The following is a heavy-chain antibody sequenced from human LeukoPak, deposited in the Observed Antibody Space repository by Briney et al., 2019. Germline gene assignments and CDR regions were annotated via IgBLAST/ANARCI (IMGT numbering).Heavy chain of an antibody. J-gene: IGHJ4*02. Sequence: GRSLRLSCAAPGFTFSSYWMHWVRQGPGKGLVWVSRINNDGSSTNYADSVKGRFTISRDNAQNTLYLQMNSLRAEDTAVYYCASGIAAAGHDYWGQGTLVTVSS. V-gene: IGHV3-74*01. CDR1: GFTFSSYW. D-gene: IGHD6-13*01. CDR3: ASGIAAAGHDY. CDR2: INNDGSST.